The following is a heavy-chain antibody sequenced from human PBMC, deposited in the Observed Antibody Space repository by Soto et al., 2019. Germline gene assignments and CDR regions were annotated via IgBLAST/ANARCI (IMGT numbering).Heavy chain of an antibody. V-gene: IGHV3-23*01. CDR1: GFTFSSYA. CDR2: ISGSGGST. CDR3: AKEQYYYDSSGYPFDY. Sequence: GGSLRLSCAASGFTFSSYAMSWVRQAPGKGLEWVSAISGSGGSTYYADSVKGRFTISRDNSKNTLYLQMKSLRAEDTAVYYCAKEQYYYDSSGYPFDYWGQGTLVTVSS. J-gene: IGHJ4*02. D-gene: IGHD3-22*01.